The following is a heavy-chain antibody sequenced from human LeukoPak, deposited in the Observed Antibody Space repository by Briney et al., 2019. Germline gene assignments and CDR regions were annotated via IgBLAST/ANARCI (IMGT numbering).Heavy chain of an antibody. CDR2: IYSGGTT. CDR3: ARDLIDYGSGSYYALGY. CDR1: GFTVSSSY. D-gene: IGHD3-10*01. Sequence: GGSLRLSCAASGFTVSSSYMSWVRQAPGKGLEWVSVIYSGGTTYYADSVKGRFTISRDNSKNTLYLQMNSLRAEDTAVYYCARDLIDYGSGSYYALGYWGQGTLVTVSS. V-gene: IGHV3-53*01. J-gene: IGHJ4*02.